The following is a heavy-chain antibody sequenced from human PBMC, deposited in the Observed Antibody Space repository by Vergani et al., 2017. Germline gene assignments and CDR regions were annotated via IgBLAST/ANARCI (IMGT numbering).Heavy chain of an antibody. CDR3: AKDGGFDVGDYLDY. D-gene: IGHD3-16*01. J-gene: IGHJ4*02. Sequence: QVQLVESGGGVVQPGRSLRLSCAASGFTFSSYGMHWVRQAPGKGLEWVAVICYDGSNKYYADSVKGRFTISRDNSKNTLHLQMNSLRAEDTAVYYCAKDGGFDVGDYLDYWGQGTLVTVSS. CDR1: GFTFSSYG. V-gene: IGHV3-33*06. CDR2: ICYDGSNK.